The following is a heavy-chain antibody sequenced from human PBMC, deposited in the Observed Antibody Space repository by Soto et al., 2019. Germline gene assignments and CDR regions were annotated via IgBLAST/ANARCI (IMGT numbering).Heavy chain of an antibody. CDR3: ARDQGGGYSSSLHLGWFDL. CDR2: IIPIFGTA. CDR1: GGTFSSYA. V-gene: IGHV1-69*13. D-gene: IGHD6-13*01. J-gene: IGHJ5*02. Sequence: GASVKVSCKASGGTFSSYAISWVRQAPGQGLEWMGGIIPIFGTANYAQKFQGRVTITADESTSTAYMEPSSLRSEDTAVYYCARDQGGGYSSSLHLGWFDLWGHGTLVTVSS.